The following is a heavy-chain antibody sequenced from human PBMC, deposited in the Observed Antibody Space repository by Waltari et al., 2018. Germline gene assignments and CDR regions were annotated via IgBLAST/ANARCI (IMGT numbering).Heavy chain of an antibody. V-gene: IGHV4-59*01. Sequence: QVQLQESGPGLVKPSETLSLTCTVSGGSISSYYWSWIRQPPGKGLEWIGYIYYSGSTNYNPSLKSRVTISVDTSKNQFSLKLSSVTAADTAVYYCARDRSGGGLHNWGQGTLVTVSS. J-gene: IGHJ4*02. CDR3: ARDRSGGGLHN. CDR1: GGSISSYY. CDR2: IYYSGST. D-gene: IGHD4-4*01.